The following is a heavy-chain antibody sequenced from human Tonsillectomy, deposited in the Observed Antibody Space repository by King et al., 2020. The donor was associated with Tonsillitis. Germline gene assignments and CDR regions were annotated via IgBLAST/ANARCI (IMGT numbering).Heavy chain of an antibody. D-gene: IGHD3-3*01. CDR3: AKGSLPVVIMGRDWFDP. CDR2: ISWNSGSI. CDR1: GFTFDDYA. Sequence: QLVQSGGGLVQPGRSLRLSCAVSGFTFDDYAMHWVRQAPGKGLEWVSGISWNSGSIAYADSVKGRFTISRVNAKNSLYLQMTSLRAEDTALYYCAKGSLPVVIMGRDWFDPWGQGTQVTVSS. J-gene: IGHJ5*02. V-gene: IGHV3-9*01.